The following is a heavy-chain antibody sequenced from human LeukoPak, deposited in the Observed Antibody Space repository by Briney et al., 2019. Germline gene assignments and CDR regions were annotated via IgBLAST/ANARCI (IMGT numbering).Heavy chain of an antibody. Sequence: PSETLSLTCTVSGGSISGYYWSLIRQPAGKGLEWIGRVYTSGSTNYNPSLKSRVTMSVDTSKNQFSLKLSSVTAADTAVYYCARDDRRDAFDIWGQGTMVTVSS. V-gene: IGHV4-4*07. CDR1: GGSISGYY. CDR2: VYTSGST. CDR3: ARDDRRDAFDI. J-gene: IGHJ3*02.